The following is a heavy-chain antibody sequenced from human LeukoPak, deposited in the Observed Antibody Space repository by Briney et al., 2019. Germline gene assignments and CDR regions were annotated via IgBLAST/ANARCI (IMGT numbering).Heavy chain of an antibody. J-gene: IGHJ3*02. V-gene: IGHV4-59*01. CDR1: GGSINNYS. CDR2: VHYRGST. CDR3: ARTSDTSGSYSGGHI. Sequence: SETLSLTCTVSGGSINNYSWSWIRQPPGKGLEWIGYVHYRGSTKYNPSLKSRVTISVDTSKNQFSRRLTSVTGADTAKYYCARTSDTSGSYSGGHIWGQGTLVTVSA. D-gene: IGHD6-19*01.